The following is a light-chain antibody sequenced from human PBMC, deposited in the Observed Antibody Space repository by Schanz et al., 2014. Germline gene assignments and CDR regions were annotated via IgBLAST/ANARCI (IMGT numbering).Light chain of an antibody. CDR3: EQYYSWPPYT. CDR2: GAS. J-gene: IGKJ2*01. CDR1: QSVSTK. Sequence: EILMTQSPATLSVSPGERATLSCRASQSVSTKLAWYQHKPGQAPRLLVHGASTRANGVPDRFSGSGSVTEFTLTISSVQSEDFAVYYCEQYYSWPPYTLGQGTRLE. V-gene: IGKV3-15*01.